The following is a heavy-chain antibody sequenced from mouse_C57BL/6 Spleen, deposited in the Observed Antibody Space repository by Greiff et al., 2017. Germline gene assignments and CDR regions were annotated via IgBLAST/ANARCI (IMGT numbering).Heavy chain of an antibody. CDR1: GFTFSDYG. J-gene: IGHJ4*01. D-gene: IGHD2-1*01. CDR2: ISSGSSTI. V-gene: IGHV5-17*01. CDR3: ARRIYYGNYNAMDY. Sequence: EVKLVESGGGLVKPGGSLKLSCAASGFTFSDYGMHWVRQAPEKGLEWVAYISSGSSTIYYADTVKGRFTISRDNAKNTLFLQMTSLRSEDTAMXYCARRIYYGNYNAMDYWGQGTSVTVSS.